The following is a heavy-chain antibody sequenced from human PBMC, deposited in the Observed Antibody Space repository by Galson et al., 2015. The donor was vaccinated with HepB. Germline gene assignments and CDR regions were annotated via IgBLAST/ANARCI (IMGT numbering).Heavy chain of an antibody. V-gene: IGHV3-30*04. J-gene: IGHJ4*02. CDR2: MSYDRSNK. D-gene: IGHD1-26*01. Sequence: SLRLSCAASGFTFSSYAMHWVRQAPGKGLEWVAVMSYDRSNKYYADSVKGRFTISRDNSKNTLYLQMNSLRAEDTAVYYCAREGGHSGSYYELVYWGQGTLVTVSS. CDR3: AREGGHSGSYYELVY. CDR1: GFTFSSYA.